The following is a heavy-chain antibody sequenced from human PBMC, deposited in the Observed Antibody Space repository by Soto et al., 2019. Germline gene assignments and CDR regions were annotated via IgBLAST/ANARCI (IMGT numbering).Heavy chain of an antibody. D-gene: IGHD3-3*01. CDR2: IIPIFGTA. CDR1: GGTFSSYA. J-gene: IGHJ6*02. V-gene: IGHV1-69*13. CDR3: ARVVGTDDFWSGYSFDGMDV. Sequence: SVKVSCKASGGTFSSYAISWVRQAPGKGLEWMGGIIPIFGTASYAQKFQGRVTITADESTSTAYMELSSLRSEDTAVYYCARVVGTDDFWSGYSFDGMDVWGQGTTVTVSS.